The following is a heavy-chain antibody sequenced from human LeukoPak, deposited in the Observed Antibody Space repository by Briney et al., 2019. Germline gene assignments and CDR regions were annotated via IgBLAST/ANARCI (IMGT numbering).Heavy chain of an antibody. J-gene: IGHJ4*02. CDR2: INHSGST. CDR3: ARIPQYSSGWYRFRTYYYYDY. Sequence: PSETLSLTCAVYGGSFSGYYWSWIRQPPGKGLEWIGEINHSGSTNYNPSLKSRVTISVDTSKNQFSLKLSSVTAADTAVYYCARIPQYSSGWYRFRTYYYYDYWGQGTLVTVSS. CDR1: GGSFSGYY. D-gene: IGHD6-19*01. V-gene: IGHV4-34*01.